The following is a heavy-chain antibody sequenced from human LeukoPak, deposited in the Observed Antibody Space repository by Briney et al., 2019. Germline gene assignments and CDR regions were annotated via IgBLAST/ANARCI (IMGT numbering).Heavy chain of an antibody. CDR1: GGSISSGDYY. CDR3: ARQAEQWLVPNYFDY. V-gene: IGHV4-39*01. CDR2: IYYSGST. J-gene: IGHJ4*02. D-gene: IGHD6-19*01. Sequence: SETLSLTCTVSGGSISSGDYYWSWIRQPPGKGLEWIGYIYYSGSTYYNPSLKSRVTISVDTSKNQFSLKLSSVTAADTAVYYCARQAEQWLVPNYFDYWGQGTLVTVSS.